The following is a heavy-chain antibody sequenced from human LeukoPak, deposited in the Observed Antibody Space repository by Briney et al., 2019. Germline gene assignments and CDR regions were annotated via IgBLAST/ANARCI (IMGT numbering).Heavy chain of an antibody. CDR2: IIPILGIA. J-gene: IGHJ4*02. V-gene: IGHV1-69*04. CDR3: ARVSGVPGAIAAAGKFDY. Sequence: GASVKVSCKASGGTFSSYAISWVRQAPGQGLEWMGRIIPILGIANYTQKFQGRVTITADKSTRTAYMELSSLRSEDTAVYYCARVSGVPGAIAAAGKFDYWGQGTLVTVSS. CDR1: GGTFSSYA. D-gene: IGHD6-13*01.